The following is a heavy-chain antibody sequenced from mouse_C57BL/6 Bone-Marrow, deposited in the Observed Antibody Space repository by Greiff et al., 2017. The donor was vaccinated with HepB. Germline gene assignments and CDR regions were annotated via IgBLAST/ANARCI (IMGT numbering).Heavy chain of an antibody. D-gene: IGHD4-1*01. J-gene: IGHJ4*01. CDR2: IWRGGST. Sequence: VKLMESGPGLVQPSQSLSITCTVSGFSLTSYGVHWVRQSPGKGLEWLGVIWRGGSTDYNAAFMSRLSITKDNSKSQVFFKMNSLQADDTAIYYCAKKLGRYYAMDYWGQGTSVTVSS. V-gene: IGHV2-5*01. CDR3: AKKLGRYYAMDY. CDR1: GFSLTSYG.